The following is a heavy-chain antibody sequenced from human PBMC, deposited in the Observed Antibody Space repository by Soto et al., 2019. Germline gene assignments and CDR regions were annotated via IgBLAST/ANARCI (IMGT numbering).Heavy chain of an antibody. CDR1: GGSISSSNW. V-gene: IGHV4-4*02. CDR3: ARAVGAAAVLDP. Sequence: QVQLQESGPGLVKPSGTLSLTCAVSGGSISSSNWWSWVRQPPGKGLEWIGEIYHSGSTNYNPSLKRRXXIXVXTFTNHFSLKLSSVTAADPAVYYWARAVGAAAVLDPWGQGTLVTVAS. J-gene: IGHJ5*02. D-gene: IGHD6-13*01. CDR2: IYHSGST.